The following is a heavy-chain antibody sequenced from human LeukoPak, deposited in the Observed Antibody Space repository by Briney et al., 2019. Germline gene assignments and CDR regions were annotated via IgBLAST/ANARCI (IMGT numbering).Heavy chain of an antibody. D-gene: IGHD3-10*01. CDR1: GFTFSSYW. CDR2: IKQDGSEK. CDR3: ARALFAGAFYGMDV. V-gene: IGHV3-7*01. Sequence: GGSLRLSCAASGFTFSSYWMSWVRQAPGKGLEWVANIKQDGSEKYYVDSVKGRFTISRDNAKNSLYLQMSSLRADDTAVYYCARALFAGAFYGMDVWGQGTTVTVSS. J-gene: IGHJ6*02.